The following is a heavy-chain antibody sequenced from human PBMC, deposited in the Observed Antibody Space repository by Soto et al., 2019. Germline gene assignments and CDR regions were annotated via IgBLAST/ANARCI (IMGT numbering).Heavy chain of an antibody. CDR3: TALTYYYDSSGPRAFDY. J-gene: IGHJ4*02. V-gene: IGHV3-73*01. Sequence: VGSLRLSCAASGFTFSGSAMHWVRQASGKGLEWVGRIRSKANSYATAYAASVKGRFTISRDDSKNTAYLQMNSLKTEDTAVYYCTALTYYYDSSGPRAFDYWGQGTLVTVSS. CDR2: IRSKANSYAT. D-gene: IGHD3-22*01. CDR1: GFTFSGSA.